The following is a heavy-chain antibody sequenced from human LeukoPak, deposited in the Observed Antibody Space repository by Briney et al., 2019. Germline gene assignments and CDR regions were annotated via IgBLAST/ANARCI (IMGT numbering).Heavy chain of an antibody. CDR3: ARLADYDSSGYLSY. V-gene: IGHV1-46*01. D-gene: IGHD3-22*01. J-gene: IGHJ4*02. CDR2: INPSGGSA. Sequence: ASVNVSFKASGYTFTMYYMHWVRQAPGQGLEWMGIINPSGGSARYAQKFQGRVTMTRDTSTSTVYMEVSRLRSEDTAVYYCARLADYDSSGYLSYWGQGTLVTVSS. CDR1: GYTFTMYY.